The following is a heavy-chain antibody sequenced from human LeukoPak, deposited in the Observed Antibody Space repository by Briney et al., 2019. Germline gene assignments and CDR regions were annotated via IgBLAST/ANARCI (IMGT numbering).Heavy chain of an antibody. CDR3: ARSSYYDSSGPYYFDY. J-gene: IGHJ4*02. CDR1: GDSFSSYY. Sequence: SETLSLTCTVSGDSFSSYYGSWIRQPPGKGLEWMGYINYSASTNYNPSLKSRVTISVDTSKNQFSLKLSSVTAADTAVYYCARSSYYDSSGPYYFDYWGQGTPVTVSS. D-gene: IGHD3-22*01. CDR2: INYSAST. V-gene: IGHV4-59*01.